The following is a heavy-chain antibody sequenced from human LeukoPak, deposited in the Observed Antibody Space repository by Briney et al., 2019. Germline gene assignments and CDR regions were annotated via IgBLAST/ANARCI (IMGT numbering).Heavy chain of an antibody. CDR3: ARGSSWGSYDY. CDR1: GGSFSGYY. J-gene: IGHJ4*02. V-gene: IGHV4-34*01. D-gene: IGHD3-16*01. Sequence: SETLSLTCAVYGGSFSGYYWSWIRQPPGKGLEWIGEINHSGSTNYNPFLKSRVTISVDTSKNQFSLKLSSVTAADTAVYYCARGSSWGSYDYWGQGTLVTVSS. CDR2: INHSGST.